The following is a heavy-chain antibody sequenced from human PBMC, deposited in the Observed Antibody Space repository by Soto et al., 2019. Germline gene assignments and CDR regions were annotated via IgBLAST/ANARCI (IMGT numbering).Heavy chain of an antibody. CDR1: GFTFDDYA. Sequence: EVQLVESGGGLVQPGRSLRLSCAASGFTFDDYAMHWVRQAPGKGLEWVSGISWNSGSIGYADSVKGRFTISRDNAKNSLNLQMNSLRAEDTALYYCAKDRGIAARPLPGDLDYWGQGTLVTVSS. J-gene: IGHJ4*02. CDR3: AKDRGIAARPLPGDLDY. CDR2: ISWNSGSI. D-gene: IGHD6-6*01. V-gene: IGHV3-9*01.